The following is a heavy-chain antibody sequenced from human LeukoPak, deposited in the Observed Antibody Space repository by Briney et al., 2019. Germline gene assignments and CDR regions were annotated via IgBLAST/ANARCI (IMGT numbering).Heavy chain of an antibody. J-gene: IGHJ5*02. CDR1: GGSISSSSHY. Sequence: SETLSLTCTVSGGSISSSSHYWGWTRQPPGKGLEWIGSIYYSGSTYYNPSLKSRVTISVDTSKNQFSLKLSSVTAADTAVYYCARADPWGFDPWGQGTLVTVSS. V-gene: IGHV4-39*07. D-gene: IGHD1-26*01. CDR2: IYYSGST. CDR3: ARADPWGFDP.